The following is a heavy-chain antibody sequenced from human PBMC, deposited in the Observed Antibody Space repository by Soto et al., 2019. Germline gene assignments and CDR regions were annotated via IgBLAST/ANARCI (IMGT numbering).Heavy chain of an antibody. CDR1: RGSISSGGYY. Sequence: TLSLTFTVSRGSISSGGYYWIWIRQHPGKGLKWIGYIYYIGSTYYNPSLKSRVTLSVDTSKNQFSVKLSFVTAEDTAVYYCDTDPPRTYCDNNGPLGNWGQGTLVTVSS. D-gene: IGHD3-22*01. CDR3: DTDPPRTYCDNNGPLGN. CDR2: IYYIGST. V-gene: IGHV4-31*03. J-gene: IGHJ4*02.